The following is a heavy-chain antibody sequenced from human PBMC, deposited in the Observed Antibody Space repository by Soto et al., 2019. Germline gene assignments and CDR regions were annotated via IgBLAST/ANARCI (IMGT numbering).Heavy chain of an antibody. J-gene: IGHJ4*02. CDR2: INSDGSST. D-gene: IGHD3-22*01. V-gene: IGHV3-74*01. Sequence: SGGSLRLSCAASGFIFSSYAMSWVRQAPGKGLVWVSRINSDGSSTSYADSVKGRFTISRDNAKNTLYLRMNSLRADDTAVYYCAVGYDGASGYVGYWGQGTQVTVSS. CDR3: AVGYDGASGYVGY. CDR1: GFIFSSYA.